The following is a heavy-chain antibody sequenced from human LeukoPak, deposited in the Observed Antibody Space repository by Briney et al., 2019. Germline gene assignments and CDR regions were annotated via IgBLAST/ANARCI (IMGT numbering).Heavy chain of an antibody. J-gene: IGHJ4*02. CDR2: INDRGST. Sequence: SETLSLTCAVSGGSFSGYHWNWIRQPPGKGLEWIGEINDRGSTNYNPSLKSRVTISVDTSKNQFSLKLMSVTAADTAVYFCARDPTTVVTVPYYFDGWGQGTLVTVSS. D-gene: IGHD4-23*01. V-gene: IGHV4-34*01. CDR3: ARDPTTVVTVPYYFDG. CDR1: GGSFSGYH.